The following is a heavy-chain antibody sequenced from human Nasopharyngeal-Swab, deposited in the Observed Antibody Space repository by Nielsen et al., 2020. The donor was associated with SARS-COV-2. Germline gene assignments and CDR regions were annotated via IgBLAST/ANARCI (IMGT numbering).Heavy chain of an antibody. D-gene: IGHD3-10*01. CDR3: AKAGVRGVITHYYYYHMDV. J-gene: IGHJ6*03. CDR2: ISYDGSNK. V-gene: IGHV3-30*18. Sequence: WIRQPPGKGLEWVAVISYDGSNKYYADSVKGRFTISRDNSKNTLYLQMNSLRAEDTAVYYCAKAGVRGVITHYYYYHMDVWGKGTTVTVSS.